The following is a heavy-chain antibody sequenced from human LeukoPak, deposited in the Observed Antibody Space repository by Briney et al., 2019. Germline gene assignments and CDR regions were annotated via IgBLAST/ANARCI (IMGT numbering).Heavy chain of an antibody. CDR3: ARVICGTSCYFDY. CDR2: INADGSGT. CDR1: GFTFTSHW. Sequence: PGGSLRLSCAASGFTFTSHWMHWVRQAPEKELVGVAHINADGSGTYYADSVKGRFTISRDNAKNTLYLQMNSLRAEDTAVYYCARVICGTSCYFDYWGQGTLVTVSS. J-gene: IGHJ4*02. V-gene: IGHV3-74*01. D-gene: IGHD2-2*01.